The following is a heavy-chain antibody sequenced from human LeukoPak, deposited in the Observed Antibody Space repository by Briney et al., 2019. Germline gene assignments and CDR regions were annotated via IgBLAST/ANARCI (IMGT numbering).Heavy chain of an antibody. V-gene: IGHV4-31*03. CDR3: ARDNYGSGSYYY. Sequence: SQTLSLTCTVSGGSISSGGYYWSWIRQHPGKGLEWIGYIYYSGSTYYNPFLKSRVTISVDTSKNQFSLKLSSVTAADTAVYYCARDNYGSGSYYYWGQGTLVTVSS. CDR2: IYYSGST. CDR1: GGSISSGGYY. D-gene: IGHD3-10*01. J-gene: IGHJ4*02.